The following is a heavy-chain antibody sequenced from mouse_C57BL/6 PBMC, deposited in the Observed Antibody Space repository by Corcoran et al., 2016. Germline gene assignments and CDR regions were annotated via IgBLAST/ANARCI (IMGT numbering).Heavy chain of an antibody. J-gene: IGHJ2*01. D-gene: IGHD2-1*01. Sequence: QFELQKPEAEIVKPGASVMMSCKASSYTFTSYWITWVKQRPGQGLAWIGDIYPGSGSTNYNEKFKSKATLTVDTSSSPAYMQLSSLTSEDSAVYYCARGDYGNYFDYWGQGTTLTVSS. CDR1: SYTFTSYW. V-gene: IGHV1-55*01. CDR3: ARGDYGNYFDY. CDR2: IYPGSGST.